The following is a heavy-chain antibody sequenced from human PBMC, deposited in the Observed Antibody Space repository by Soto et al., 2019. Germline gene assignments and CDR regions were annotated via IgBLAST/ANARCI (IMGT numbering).Heavy chain of an antibody. Sequence: VASVKVSCKASGYTFTSYYMHWVRQAPGQGLEWMGIINPSGGSTSYAQKFQGRVTMTRDTSTSTVYMELSSLRSEDTAVYYCARSSGWYGGAPPDDYWGQGTLVTVSS. D-gene: IGHD6-19*01. V-gene: IGHV1-46*01. J-gene: IGHJ4*02. CDR3: ARSSGWYGGAPPDDY. CDR1: GYTFTSYY. CDR2: INPSGGST.